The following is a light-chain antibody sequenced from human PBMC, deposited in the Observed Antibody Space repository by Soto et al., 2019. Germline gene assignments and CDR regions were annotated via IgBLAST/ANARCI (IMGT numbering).Light chain of an antibody. V-gene: IGKV4-1*01. J-gene: IGKJ5*01. CDR3: QQYYSTPIT. CDR2: WAS. CDR1: QSVLYSSNNKNY. Sequence: DIVMTQSPDSLAVSLGERATINFKSSQSVLYSSNNKNYLAWYQQKPGQPPKLLIYWASPRESGVPDRFTGSGSGTDFTLTISSLQAEDVALYYCQQYYSTPITFGQGTRLEIK.